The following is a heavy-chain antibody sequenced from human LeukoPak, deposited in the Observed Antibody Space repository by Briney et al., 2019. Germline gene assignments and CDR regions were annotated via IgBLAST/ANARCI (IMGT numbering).Heavy chain of an antibody. CDR2: INPNSGGT. V-gene: IGHV1-2*02. CDR1: GYTFTSYG. J-gene: IGHJ4*02. CDR3: ARVDY. Sequence: ASVKVSCKASGYTFTSYGISWVRQAPGQGLEWMEWINPNSGGTNYAQKFQGRVTMTRDTSTSTAYMELSRLRSDDTAVYYCARVDYWGQGTLVTVSS.